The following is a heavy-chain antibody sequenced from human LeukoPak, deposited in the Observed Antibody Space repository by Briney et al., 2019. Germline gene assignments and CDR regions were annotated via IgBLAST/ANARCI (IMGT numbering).Heavy chain of an antibody. V-gene: IGHV1-69*01. CDR3: AWGRFLEWLPDY. CDR2: IIPIFGTA. D-gene: IGHD3-3*01. Sequence: SVNVSCKASVGTFISYAISWVRQAPGQGREWMGGIIPIFGTANYAQKFQGRVTITADESTSTAYMELSSLRSEDTAVYYCAWGRFLEWLPDYWGQGTLVTVSS. CDR1: VGTFISYA. J-gene: IGHJ4*02.